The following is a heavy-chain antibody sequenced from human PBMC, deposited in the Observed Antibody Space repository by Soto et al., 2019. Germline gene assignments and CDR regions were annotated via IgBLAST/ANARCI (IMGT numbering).Heavy chain of an antibody. J-gene: IGHJ6*02. CDR3: AKWGSSGGYGGWYYYYGMDV. Sequence: PGGSLRLSCAASGFTFSSYAMSWVRQAPGKGLEWVSAISGSGGSTYYADSVKGRFTISRDNSKNTLYLQMNSLRAEDTAVYYCAKWGSSGGYGGWYYYYGMDVWGQGTTVTV. CDR2: ISGSGGST. D-gene: IGHD6-19*01. CDR1: GFTFSSYA. V-gene: IGHV3-23*01.